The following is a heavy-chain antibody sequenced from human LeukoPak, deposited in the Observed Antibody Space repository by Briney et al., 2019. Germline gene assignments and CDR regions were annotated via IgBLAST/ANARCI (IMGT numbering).Heavy chain of an antibody. CDR1: GDRVSSNSAV. J-gene: IGHJ4*02. CDR3: ARRGGFYCRGATCYHYYFDY. CDR2: TYYRSSWNN. D-gene: IGHD2-15*01. Sequence: SETLSLTCAISGDRVSSNSAVWNWIRQSPSRGLEWLGRTYYRSSWNNDYAVSVKSRISINPDTSKNQFSLKLNSVTAADTAVYYCARRGGFYCRGATCYHYYFDYWGQGALVTVSS. V-gene: IGHV6-1*01.